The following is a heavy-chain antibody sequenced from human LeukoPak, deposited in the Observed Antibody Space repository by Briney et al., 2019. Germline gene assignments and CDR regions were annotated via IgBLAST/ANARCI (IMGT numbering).Heavy chain of an antibody. Sequence: SETLSLTCTVSGVSVSSGSYYWSCIRQPPGKGLEWIGYIYYSGSTNYNPSLKSRVTISVDTSKNQFSLKLSSVTAADTAVYYCASESSGTFDYWGQGTLVTVSS. CDR3: ASESSGTFDY. CDR1: GVSVSSGSYY. V-gene: IGHV4-61*01. J-gene: IGHJ4*02. D-gene: IGHD6-6*01. CDR2: IYYSGST.